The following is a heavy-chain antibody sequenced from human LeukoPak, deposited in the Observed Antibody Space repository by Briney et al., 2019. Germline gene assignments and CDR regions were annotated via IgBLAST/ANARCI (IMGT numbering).Heavy chain of an antibody. D-gene: IGHD1-7*01. CDR1: GYTFTSYG. J-gene: IGHJ6*03. Sequence: EASVKVSCKAAGYTFTSYGISWARQALGQGPEWMGWISGYNGNTRYTQKFQGRVTMTTDTSTSTAYMELRSLRSDDTAVYYCARGYGITGTWALYYYYYMDVWGKGTTVTVSS. CDR3: ARGYGITGTWALYYYYYMDV. CDR2: ISGYNGNT. V-gene: IGHV1-18*01.